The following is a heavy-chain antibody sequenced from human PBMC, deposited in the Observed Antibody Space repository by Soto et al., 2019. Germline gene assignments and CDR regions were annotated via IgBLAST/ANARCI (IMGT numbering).Heavy chain of an antibody. Sequence: QVQLVQSGAEVKKPGSSVKVSCKTSGGTFSTYTLSWVRQAAGQGLEWMGRIIPVLDKANYAQKFQGRVTITADRSTSTAYMELSSLRSEDTAIYYCARGATAGDIAVHYWGLGTLVSVSS. CDR3: ARGATAGDIAVHY. J-gene: IGHJ4*02. CDR2: IIPVLDKA. V-gene: IGHV1-69*02. D-gene: IGHD2-21*01. CDR1: GGTFSTYT.